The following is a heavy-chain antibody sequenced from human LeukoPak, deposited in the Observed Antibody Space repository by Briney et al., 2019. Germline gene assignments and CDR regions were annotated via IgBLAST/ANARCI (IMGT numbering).Heavy chain of an antibody. CDR3: ARESSYDYVWGSYRSYFDY. D-gene: IGHD3-16*02. CDR2: INPNSGGT. V-gene: IGHV1-2*02. CDR1: GYTFTGYY. Sequence: ASVKVSCKASGYTFTGYYMHWVRQAPGQGLEWMGWINPNSGGTNYAQKFQGRVTMTRDTSISTAYMERSRLRSDDTAVYYCARESSYDYVWGSYRSYFDYWGQGTLVTVSS. J-gene: IGHJ4*02.